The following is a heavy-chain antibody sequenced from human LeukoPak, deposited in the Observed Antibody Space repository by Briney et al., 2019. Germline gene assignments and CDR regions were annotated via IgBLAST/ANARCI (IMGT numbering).Heavy chain of an antibody. CDR2: INWNGGST. V-gene: IGHV3-20*04. CDR1: GFTFDDYG. CDR3: GRDLICTNGVCLYYFDY. Sequence: PGGSLRLSCAASGFTFDDYGMSWVRQAPGKGLEWVSGINWNGGSTGYADSVKGRFTISRDNAKNSLYLQMNSLRAEDTALYYCGRDLICTNGVCLYYFDYWGQGTLVTVSS. J-gene: IGHJ4*02. D-gene: IGHD2-8*01.